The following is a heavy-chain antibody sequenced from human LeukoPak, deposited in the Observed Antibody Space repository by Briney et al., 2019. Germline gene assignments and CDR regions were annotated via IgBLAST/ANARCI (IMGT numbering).Heavy chain of an antibody. CDR2: ISWNSGSI. Sequence: PGRSLRLSCAASGFTFDDYAMHWVRQAPGKGLEWVSGISWNSGSIGYADSVKGRFTISRDNAKNSLYLQMNSLRAEDTAVYYCARESGGSYYLDYWGQGTLVTVSS. CDR1: GFTFDDYA. J-gene: IGHJ4*02. V-gene: IGHV3-9*01. CDR3: ARESGGSYYLDY. D-gene: IGHD1-26*01.